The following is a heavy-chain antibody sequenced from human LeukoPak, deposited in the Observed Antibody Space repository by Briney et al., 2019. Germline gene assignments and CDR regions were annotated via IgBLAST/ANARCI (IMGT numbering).Heavy chain of an antibody. CDR3: ASLARRVYVEYYFDY. Sequence: GEFLKISCKGSGYSFTSYWIGWVRQMPGKGLEWMGIIYPGDPDTRYSPSFQGQVTMSADKSITTAYLQWSSLKASDTAMYYCASLARRVYVEYYFDYWGQGTLVTVSS. D-gene: IGHD2-8*01. J-gene: IGHJ4*02. CDR2: IYPGDPDT. V-gene: IGHV5-51*01. CDR1: GYSFTSYW.